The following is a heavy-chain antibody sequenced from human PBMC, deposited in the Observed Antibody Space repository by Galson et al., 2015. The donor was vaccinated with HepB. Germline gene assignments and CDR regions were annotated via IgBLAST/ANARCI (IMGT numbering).Heavy chain of an antibody. V-gene: IGHV3-49*03. CDR1: GFTFGDYT. CDR3: AGDRKGGYGPFDY. J-gene: IGHJ4*02. D-gene: IGHD5-12*01. CDR2: IRSKAYGGTT. Sequence: SLRLSCAASGFTFGDYTMSWFRQAPGKGLEWVGFIRSKAYGGTTEYVASVKGRFTISRHDSKSIAYLRINSLKTEDTAVYYCAGDRKGGYGPFDYWGQGTLVTVSS.